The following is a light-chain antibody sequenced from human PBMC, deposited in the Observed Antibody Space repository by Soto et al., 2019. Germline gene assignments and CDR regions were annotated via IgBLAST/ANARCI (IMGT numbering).Light chain of an antibody. V-gene: IGLV4-69*01. CDR1: SGHRNYA. CDR3: QTWGTGIVV. Sequence: QTVVTQSPSVSASLGASVKVTCTLSSGHRNYAIAWHQQQPEKGPRYLMKVNTDGSHTKGDGIPDRFSGSSSGAERYLTISSLQSDDEADYYCQTWGTGIVVFGGGTKLTVL. J-gene: IGLJ2*01. CDR2: VNTDGSH.